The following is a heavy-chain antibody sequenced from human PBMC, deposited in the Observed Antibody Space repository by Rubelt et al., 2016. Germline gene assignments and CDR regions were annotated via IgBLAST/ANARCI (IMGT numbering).Heavy chain of an antibody. CDR3: ARAYYYDSSALTWAFDY. V-gene: IGHV1-2*06. CDR1: GYTFTGYY. Sequence: QVQLVQSGAEVKKPGASVKVSCKASGYTFTGYYMHWVRQAPGQGLEWMGRINPNSGGTNYAQKFQGRVTMTRDTSISTAYMELSRLRSDDTAVYYCARAYYYDSSALTWAFDYWGQGTLVTVSS. D-gene: IGHD3-22*01. J-gene: IGHJ4*02. CDR2: INPNSGGT.